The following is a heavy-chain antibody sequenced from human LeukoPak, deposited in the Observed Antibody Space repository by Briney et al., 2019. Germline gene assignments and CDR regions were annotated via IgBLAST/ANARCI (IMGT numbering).Heavy chain of an antibody. Sequence: SVKVSCKASGDTFSSYAISWVRQAPGQGLEWMGGIIPIFGTANYAQKFQGRVTITTDESTSTAYMELSSLRSEDTAVYYCARVKVVAARYYYMDVWGKGTTVTVSS. V-gene: IGHV1-69*05. CDR3: ARVKVVAARYYYMDV. D-gene: IGHD6-6*01. CDR2: IIPIFGTA. CDR1: GDTFSSYA. J-gene: IGHJ6*03.